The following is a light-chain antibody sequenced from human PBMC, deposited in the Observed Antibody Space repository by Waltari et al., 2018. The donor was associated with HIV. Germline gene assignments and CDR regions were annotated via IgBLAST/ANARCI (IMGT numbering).Light chain of an antibody. J-gene: IGKJ3*01. Sequence: DVVVTQSPRSLSVTSGEPASMSCRSSQSLLYSNGYNYLDWYLQRPGQSPQLLIYLGSKRAPGVPDRFSGSGSGTDFTLNISRVEAEDVGVYYCLQALETPGFGPGTKVDIK. CDR2: LGS. CDR3: LQALETPG. V-gene: IGKV2-28*01. CDR1: QSLLYSNGYNY.